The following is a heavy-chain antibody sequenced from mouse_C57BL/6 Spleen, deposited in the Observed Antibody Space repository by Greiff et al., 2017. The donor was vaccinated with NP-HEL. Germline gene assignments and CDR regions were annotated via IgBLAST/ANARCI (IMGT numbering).Heavy chain of an antibody. Sequence: VQLKESGPGLVKPSQSLSLTCSVTGYSITSGYYWNWIRQFPGNKLEWMGYISYDGSNNYNPSLKNRISITRDTSKNQFFLKLNSVTTEDTATYYCAREGDYYGRSLDYWGQGTTLTVSS. V-gene: IGHV3-6*01. D-gene: IGHD1-1*01. CDR1: GYSITSGYY. CDR2: ISYDGSN. J-gene: IGHJ2*01. CDR3: AREGDYYGRSLDY.